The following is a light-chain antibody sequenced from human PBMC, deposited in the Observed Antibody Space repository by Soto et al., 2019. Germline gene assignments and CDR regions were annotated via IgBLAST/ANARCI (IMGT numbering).Light chain of an antibody. V-gene: IGKV3-11*01. Sequence: EIVLTQYPAILSLSPGERATLSCSASQSVSNFLAWYQQITGQAPRLLIYDASNRATGIPARFTGSGSCTDFTLTISSLEPEDFAVYYCQQRSSWPPTFGQGTRLEIK. J-gene: IGKJ5*01. CDR1: QSVSNF. CDR2: DAS. CDR3: QQRSSWPPT.